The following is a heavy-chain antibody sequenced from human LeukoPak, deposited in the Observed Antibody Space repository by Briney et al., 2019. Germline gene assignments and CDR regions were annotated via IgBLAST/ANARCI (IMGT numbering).Heavy chain of an antibody. CDR1: GGSISSSSYY. V-gene: IGHV3-66*01. CDR2: IYSGGST. CDR3: ARDPGSGSYYNSRHYYYYYGMDV. J-gene: IGHJ6*02. D-gene: IGHD3-10*01. Sequence: ETLSLTCTVSGGSISSSSYYWGWIRQPPGKGLEWVSVIYSGGSTYYADSVKGRFTISRDNSKNTLYLQMNSLRAEDTAVYYCARDPGSGSYYNSRHYYYYYGMDVWGQGTTVTVSS.